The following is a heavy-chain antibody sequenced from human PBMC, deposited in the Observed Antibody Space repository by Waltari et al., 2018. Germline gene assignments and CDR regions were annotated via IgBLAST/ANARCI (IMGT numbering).Heavy chain of an antibody. CDR2: IYHSGST. J-gene: IGHJ4*02. CDR1: GYSISSGYY. V-gene: IGHV4-38-2*01. D-gene: IGHD4-4*01. Sequence: QVQLQESGPGLVKPSETLSLTCAVSGYSISSGYYCGWIRQPPGKGLEWIGSIYHSGSTYYTPSLKSRVTISVDTSKNQFSLKLSSVTAADTAVYYCARLTVTTGFDYWGQGTLVTVST. CDR3: ARLTVTTGFDY.